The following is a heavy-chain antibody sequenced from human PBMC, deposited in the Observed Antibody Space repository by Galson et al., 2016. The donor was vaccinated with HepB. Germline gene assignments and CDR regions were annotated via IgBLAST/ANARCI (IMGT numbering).Heavy chain of an antibody. CDR3: ARRGLGFDP. CDR2: IYHSGST. J-gene: IGHJ5*02. Sequence: PPGKGLEWIGEIYHSGSTDYNPSLKSRVTISLDTSKKQLSLKLSSVTAADSAVYYCARRGLGFDPWGQGTLVFVSS. V-gene: IGHV4-34*01. D-gene: IGHD6-19*01.